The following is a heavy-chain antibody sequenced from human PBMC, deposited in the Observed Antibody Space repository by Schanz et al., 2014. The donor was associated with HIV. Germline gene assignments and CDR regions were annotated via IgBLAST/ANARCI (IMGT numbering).Heavy chain of an antibody. J-gene: IGHJ4*02. V-gene: IGHV1-18*01. CDR3: ARGAAEMATMTPWRY. D-gene: IGHD5-12*01. CDR1: GYTFSTYG. Sequence: QVQLVQSGAEVKKPGASVKLSCKASGYTFSTYGIGWVRQAPGQGLEWMGWISAYNGNTNYAQKLQGRVTMTTDTSTSTAYMDLRSLRSDDTAVYYCARGAAEMATMTPWRYWGQGTLVTVSS. CDR2: ISAYNGNT.